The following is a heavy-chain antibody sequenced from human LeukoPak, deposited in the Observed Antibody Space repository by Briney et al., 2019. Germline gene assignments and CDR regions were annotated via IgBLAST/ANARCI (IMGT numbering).Heavy chain of an antibody. D-gene: IGHD5-18*01. CDR2: ISGVGGST. V-gene: IGHV3-43*02. CDR1: GFTFDDYA. CDR3: AKDIVDTAMGRGGNWFDP. Sequence: PGGSLRLSCAASGFTFDDYAMHWVRQAPGKGLEWVSLISGVGGSTYYADSVKGRFTISRYNSKNSLYLQMNSLRTEHTALYYCAKDIVDTAMGRGGNWFDPWGQGTLVTVSS. J-gene: IGHJ5*02.